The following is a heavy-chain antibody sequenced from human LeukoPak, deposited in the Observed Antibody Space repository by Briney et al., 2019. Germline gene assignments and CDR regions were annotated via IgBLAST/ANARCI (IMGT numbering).Heavy chain of an antibody. D-gene: IGHD5-18*01. CDR2: IYYSGST. J-gene: IGHJ4*02. Sequence: SETLSLTCTVSGVSISSSSYYWGWIRQPPGKGLEWIGSIYYSGSTYYNPSLKSRVTISVDTSKNQFSLKLSSVTAADTAVYYCARRRGYSYGLYYFDYWGQGTLVTVSS. V-gene: IGHV4-39*01. CDR1: GVSISSSSYY. CDR3: ARRRGYSYGLYYFDY.